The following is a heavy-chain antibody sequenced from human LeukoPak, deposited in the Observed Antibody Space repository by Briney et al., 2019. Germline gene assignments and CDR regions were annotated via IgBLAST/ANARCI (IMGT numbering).Heavy chain of an antibody. CDR2: IRYDGSNK. Sequence: GGSLRLSCAASGFTFSSYGMHWVRQAPGKGLEWVAFIRYDGSNKYYADSVKGRFTISRDNSKNTLYLQMNSLRAEDTAVYYCVRERFHGSGAPKFDFWGQGTLVTVSS. CDR3: VRERFHGSGAPKFDF. J-gene: IGHJ4*02. CDR1: GFTFSSYG. V-gene: IGHV3-30*02. D-gene: IGHD3-10*01.